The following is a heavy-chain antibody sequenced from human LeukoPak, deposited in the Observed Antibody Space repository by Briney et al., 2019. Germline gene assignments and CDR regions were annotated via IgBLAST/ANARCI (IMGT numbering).Heavy chain of an antibody. V-gene: IGHV1-18*04. Sequence: PSLKVSCKASGYTFTSYGISWVRQALGQRLEWMGWISAYNGNTNSVQKLQGRVTMPTDTSTSTAYMELGSLRSDDTAVYYCAREGAFHSGWYNYWGQGTLVTVSS. D-gene: IGHD6-19*01. J-gene: IGHJ4*02. CDR2: ISAYNGNT. CDR3: AREGAFHSGWYNY. CDR1: GYTFTSYG.